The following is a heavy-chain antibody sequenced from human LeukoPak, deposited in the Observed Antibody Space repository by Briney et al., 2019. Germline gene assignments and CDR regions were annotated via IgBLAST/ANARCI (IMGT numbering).Heavy chain of an antibody. Sequence: PGGSLRLSCAASGFTFSSYWMHWVRQAPGKGLVWVSRINSDWITTSYADSVKGRFTISRDNAENTLYLQMNSLRAEDTAVYYCARGYYYDSSGRRIFDSWGQGTLVTVSS. CDR1: GFTFSSYW. D-gene: IGHD3-22*01. V-gene: IGHV3-74*01. J-gene: IGHJ4*02. CDR2: INSDWITT. CDR3: ARGYYYDSSGRRIFDS.